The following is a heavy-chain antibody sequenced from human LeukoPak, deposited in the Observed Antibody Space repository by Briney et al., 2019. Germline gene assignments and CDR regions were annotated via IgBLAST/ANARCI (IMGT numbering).Heavy chain of an antibody. J-gene: IGHJ6*02. Sequence: GGSLRLSCAASELTFSSYAMTWVRQAPGKGLEWVSGISGSGYNTYYADSVKGRFTISRDNSKNTLYLQMNSLRAEDTAVYYCAKDRRVTMIVVPTVYYGMDVWGQGTTVTVSS. CDR3: AKDRRVTMIVVPTVYYGMDV. CDR2: ISGSGYNT. CDR1: ELTFSSYA. V-gene: IGHV3-23*01. D-gene: IGHD3-22*01.